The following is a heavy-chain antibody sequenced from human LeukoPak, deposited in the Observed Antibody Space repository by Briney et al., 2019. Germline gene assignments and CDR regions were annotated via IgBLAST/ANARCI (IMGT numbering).Heavy chain of an antibody. CDR3: AKWPEGAMDYFDY. V-gene: IGHV3-23*01. CDR1: GFSFSSYA. CDR2: ISGDGTRT. J-gene: IGHJ4*02. D-gene: IGHD3-16*01. Sequence: GGSLRLSCAASGFSFSSYAMTWARQAPVKGLEWVSAISGDGTRTYYADSVKGRFTISRGNSKNTLYLEMSSLRVEDTAIYYCAKWPEGAMDYFDYWGQGTLVTVSS.